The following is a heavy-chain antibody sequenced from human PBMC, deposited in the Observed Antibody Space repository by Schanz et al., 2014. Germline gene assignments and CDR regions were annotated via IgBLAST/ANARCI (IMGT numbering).Heavy chain of an antibody. D-gene: IGHD3-3*01. V-gene: IGHV3-23*04. CDR2: ISGSGLST. CDR3: ARGSGTFDS. CDR1: GFTFNDYA. Sequence: EVQLVESGGGLVQPGGSLRLSCAASGFTFNDYAVTWVRQVPGKGLEWVSSISGSGLSTNHVDSVKGRFTISRDNSDNTLYLQMNNLRAEDTAVYYCARGSGTFDSWGQGTLVTVSS. J-gene: IGHJ4*02.